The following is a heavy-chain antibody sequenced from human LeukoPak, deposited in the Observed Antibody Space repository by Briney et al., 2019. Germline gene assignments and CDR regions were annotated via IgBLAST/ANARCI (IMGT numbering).Heavy chain of an antibody. Sequence: PSETLSLTCTVSGGSISIYYWSWVRQPPGKGLEWLGYVYNSGSTSYNPSLKSRVTISSDTSKNQFSLKLTSETAADTAVYYCVRDRELNYWGQGTLVTVSS. J-gene: IGHJ4*02. CDR1: GGSISIYY. V-gene: IGHV4-59*01. CDR2: VYNSGST. CDR3: VRDRELNY. D-gene: IGHD3-10*01.